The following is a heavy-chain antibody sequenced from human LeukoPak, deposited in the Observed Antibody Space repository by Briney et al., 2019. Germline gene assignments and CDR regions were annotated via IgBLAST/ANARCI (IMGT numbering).Heavy chain of an antibody. CDR3: ARDLGYGDYTPLDY. J-gene: IGHJ4*02. V-gene: IGHV3-33*01. D-gene: IGHD4-17*01. CDR2: IWYDGSNK. CDR1: GFTFSSYG. Sequence: GGSLRLSCAASGFTFSSYGMHWVRQAPGKGLEWVAVIWYDGSNKYYADSVEGRFTISRDNSKNTLYLQMNSLRAEDTAVYYCARDLGYGDYTPLDYWGQGTLVTVSS.